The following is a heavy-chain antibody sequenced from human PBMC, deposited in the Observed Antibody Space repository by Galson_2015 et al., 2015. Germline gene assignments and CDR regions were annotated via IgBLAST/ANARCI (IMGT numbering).Heavy chain of an antibody. CDR1: GYRFTNYW. CDR3: VRRPLYSGSYFGYFDY. V-gene: IGHV5-51*01. Sequence: QSGAEVKKPGESLEISCKTSGYRFTNYWIAWVRQMPGKGLEWMGIINPGDSDTRYSPSLQGQVTISVDKSMSTAYLQWSSLKASDTAMYYCVRRPLYSGSYFGYFDYWGQGTLVTVSS. J-gene: IGHJ4*02. CDR2: INPGDSDT. D-gene: IGHD1-26*01.